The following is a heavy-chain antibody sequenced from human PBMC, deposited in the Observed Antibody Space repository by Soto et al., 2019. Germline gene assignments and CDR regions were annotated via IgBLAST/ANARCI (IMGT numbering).Heavy chain of an antibody. CDR1: GVTFSSYW. J-gene: IGHJ4*02. CDR2: IKPDGSEK. CDR3: ARLSPY. D-gene: IGHD3-16*02. V-gene: IGHV3-7*01. Sequence: VGSLRLSCAASGVTFSSYWMSWVRQAPGKGLEWVANIKPDGSEKYYVDSVKGRFTISRDDAKNSLYLEMNSLRAEDTAVYYCARLSPYWGQGALVTVSS.